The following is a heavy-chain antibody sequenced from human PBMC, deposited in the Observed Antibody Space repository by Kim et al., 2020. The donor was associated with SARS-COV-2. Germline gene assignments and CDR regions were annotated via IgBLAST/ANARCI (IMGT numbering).Heavy chain of an antibody. CDR1: GYTFTSYA. V-gene: IGHV1-3*01. CDR3: ARDQSPGTWGIAAVLYYYYYGMDV. J-gene: IGHJ6*02. D-gene: IGHD6-13*01. Sequence: ASVKVSCKASGYTFTSYAMHWVRQAPGQRLEWMGWINAGNGNTKYSQKFQGRVTITRDTSASTAYMELSSLRSEDTAVYYCARDQSPGTWGIAAVLYYYYYGMDVWGQGTTVTVSS. CDR2: INAGNGNT.